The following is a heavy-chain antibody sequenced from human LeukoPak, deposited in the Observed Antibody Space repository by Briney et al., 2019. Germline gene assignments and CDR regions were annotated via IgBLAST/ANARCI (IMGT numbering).Heavy chain of an antibody. CDR3: ARGVSSRGLWFGESYYFDC. Sequence: SETLSLTCTVSGGSISSYYWSWIRQPAGKGLEWIGRIYTSGSTNYNPSLKSRVTMSVDTSKNQFSLKLSSVTAADTAVYYCARGVSSRGLWFGESYYFDCWGQGTLVTVSS. CDR1: GGSISSYY. D-gene: IGHD3-10*01. J-gene: IGHJ4*02. V-gene: IGHV4-4*07. CDR2: IYTSGST.